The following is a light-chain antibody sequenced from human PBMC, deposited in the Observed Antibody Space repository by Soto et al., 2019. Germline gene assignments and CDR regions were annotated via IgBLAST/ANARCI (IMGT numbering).Light chain of an antibody. CDR1: SSDIGAYNY. V-gene: IGLV2-8*01. Sequence: QSALTQPPSASGSPGQSVTISCTGTSSDIGAYNYVSWYQQHPGKAPKLMIYEVSKRKRPSGVPDRFSGSKSGNTASLTVSGLQAEDEADYYCSSYAGSSVVFGGGTKLTVL. CDR2: EVSKR. J-gene: IGLJ2*01. CDR3: SSYAGSSVV.